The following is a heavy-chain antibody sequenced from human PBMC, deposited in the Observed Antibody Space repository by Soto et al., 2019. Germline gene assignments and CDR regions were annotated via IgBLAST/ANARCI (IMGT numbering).Heavy chain of an antibody. CDR2: IIPIFGTA. V-gene: IGHV1-69*13. CDR1: GGTFSSYA. D-gene: IGHD3-22*01. J-gene: IGHJ3*02. Sequence: SGKVSCGASGGTFSSYAISWVRQAPGQGLEWMGGIIPIFGTANYAQKFQGRVTITADESTSTAYMELSRLRSEDTAVYYCARDHFDSSGYYYNAFDICSQGTMVSVSS. CDR3: ARDHFDSSGYYYNAFDI.